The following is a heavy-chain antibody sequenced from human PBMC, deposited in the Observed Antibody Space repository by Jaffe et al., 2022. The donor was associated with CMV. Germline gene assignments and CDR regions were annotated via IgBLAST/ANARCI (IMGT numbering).Heavy chain of an antibody. V-gene: IGHV3-33*01. CDR2: IWYDGSNK. D-gene: IGHD6-19*01. J-gene: IGHJ6*02. Sequence: QVQLVESGGGVVQPGRSLRLSCAASGFTFSSYGMHWVRQAPGKGLEWVAVIWYDGSNKYYADSVKGRFTISRDNSKNTLYLQMNSLRAEDTAVYYCAREISGWAGYYYWYGMDVWGQGTTVTVSS. CDR3: AREISGWAGYYYWYGMDV. CDR1: GFTFSSYG.